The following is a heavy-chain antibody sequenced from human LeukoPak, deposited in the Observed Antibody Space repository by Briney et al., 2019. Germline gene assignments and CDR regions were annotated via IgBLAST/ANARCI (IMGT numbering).Heavy chain of an antibody. J-gene: IGHJ4*02. CDR1: GYAFTSYG. D-gene: IGHD5-18*01. V-gene: IGHV1-18*01. Sequence: ASVKVSCKASGYAFTSYGISWVRQAPGQGLEWMGWISAYNGNTNYAQKLQGRVTMTTDTSTSTAYIELRSLRSDDTAVYHCAREDTAMVTKIDYWGQGTLVTVSS. CDR2: ISAYNGNT. CDR3: AREDTAMVTKIDY.